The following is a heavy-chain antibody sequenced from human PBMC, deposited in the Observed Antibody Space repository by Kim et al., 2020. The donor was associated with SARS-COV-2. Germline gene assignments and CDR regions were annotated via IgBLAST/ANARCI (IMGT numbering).Heavy chain of an antibody. J-gene: IGHJ6*02. Sequence: GGSLRLSCAASGFTFSSYAMHWVRQAPGKGLEWVAVISYDGSNKYYADSVKGRFTISRDNSKNTLYLQMNSLRAEDTAVYYCAREGYSSSWLTYEYYYGMDVWGQGTTVTVSS. CDR1: GFTFSSYA. CDR2: ISYDGSNK. V-gene: IGHV3-30-3*01. CDR3: AREGYSSSWLTYEYYYGMDV. D-gene: IGHD6-13*01.